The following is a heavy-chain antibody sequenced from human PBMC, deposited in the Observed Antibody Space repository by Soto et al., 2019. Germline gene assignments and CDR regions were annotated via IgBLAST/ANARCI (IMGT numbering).Heavy chain of an antibody. CDR1: GFSVSDSY. V-gene: IGHV3-66*01. D-gene: IGHD1-26*01. J-gene: IGHJ4*02. CDR3: ASLSNSARYIDF. Sequence: PGGSLRLSCAASGFSVSDSYMNWVRRSPGKGLEWVSVIYGGGATEYADSVKGRFTISRDSSINTLHLQMNSLRAEDTAIYYRASLSNSARYIDFWGQGIQVTVSS. CDR2: IYGGGAT.